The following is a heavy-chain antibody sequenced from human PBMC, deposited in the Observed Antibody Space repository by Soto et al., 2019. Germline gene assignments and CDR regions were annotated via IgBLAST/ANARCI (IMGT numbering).Heavy chain of an antibody. Sequence: QLQLQESGPGLVKPSETQSLTCTVSGGSISSNSYYWAWIRQPPGKGLEWIGSGYHGGNTYYNPSHKSRVTMSADTSTNQFSLKLNSVTAADTAVYYCARHLSGYGYLYFEYWGQGILVTVSS. CDR3: ARHLSGYGYLYFEY. J-gene: IGHJ4*02. CDR1: GGSISSNSYY. V-gene: IGHV4-39*01. CDR2: GYHGGNT. D-gene: IGHD5-18*01.